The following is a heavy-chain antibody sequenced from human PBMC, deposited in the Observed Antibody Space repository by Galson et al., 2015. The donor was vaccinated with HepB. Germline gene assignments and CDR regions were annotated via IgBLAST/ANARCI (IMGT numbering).Heavy chain of an antibody. D-gene: IGHD5-12*01. CDR1: GYNFTSHW. CDR2: IFPGDTDT. J-gene: IGHJ2*01. CDR3: ARQVHGGYGGAWYFDL. Sequence: QSGAEVKKPGESLKISCKGSGYNFTSHWIGWVRQMPGKGLEWMGIIFPGDTDTRYSRSFLGQVTISADKSSSTASLQWRSLKAADTAMYYCARQVHGGYGGAWYFDLWGRGTLVTVSS. V-gene: IGHV5-51*01.